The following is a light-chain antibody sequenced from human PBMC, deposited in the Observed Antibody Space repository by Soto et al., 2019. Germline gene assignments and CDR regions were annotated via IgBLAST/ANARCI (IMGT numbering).Light chain of an antibody. CDR3: QSYDRSLSGSGV. V-gene: IGLV1-40*01. J-gene: IGLJ3*02. CDR1: SSNIGAGYN. Sequence: QSVLTQPPSVSGAPGQRVTISCTGSSSNIGAGYNVHWYQQLPGTAPKLLIYGNSNRPSGVADRFSASKTGTSASLAITGLEAEDEADYYCQSYDRSLSGSGVFGGGTKLTVL. CDR2: GNS.